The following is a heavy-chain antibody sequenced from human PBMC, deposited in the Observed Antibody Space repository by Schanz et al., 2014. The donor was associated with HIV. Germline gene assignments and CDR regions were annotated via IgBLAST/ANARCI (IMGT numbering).Heavy chain of an antibody. J-gene: IGHJ4*02. CDR2: IRESGGRT. V-gene: IGHV3-23*01. CDR1: GFTFNNYA. D-gene: IGHD3-22*01. Sequence: EVQLLESGGGLEQPGGSLRLSCAASGFTFNNYAMTWVRQAPGKGLEWVPPIRESGGRTYYADSVNGRFTISRDNSKNTLYLQMTTLRTEDTAVYYCAKPEYDSRGNSQSHFDSWGQGTLVTVSS. CDR3: AKPEYDSRGNSQSHFDS.